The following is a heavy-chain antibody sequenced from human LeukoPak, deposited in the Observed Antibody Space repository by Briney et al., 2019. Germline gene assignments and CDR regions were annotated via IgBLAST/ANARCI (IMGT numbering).Heavy chain of an antibody. V-gene: IGHV1-24*01. J-gene: IGHJ5*02. D-gene: IGHD2-15*01. Sequence: ASVKVSCKASGYTFTSYAMHWVRQAPGQRLEWMGGFDPEDGETIYAQKFQGRVTMTEDTSTDTAYMELSSLRSEDTAVYYCATGVYGSGFDPWGQGTLVTVSS. CDR2: FDPEDGET. CDR3: ATGVYGSGFDP. CDR1: GYTFTSYA.